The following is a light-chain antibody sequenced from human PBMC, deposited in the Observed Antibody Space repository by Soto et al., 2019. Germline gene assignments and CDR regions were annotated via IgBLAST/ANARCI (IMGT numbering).Light chain of an antibody. CDR2: KAS. J-gene: IGKJ4*01. V-gene: IGKV1-5*03. Sequence: IQMTQSPSTLSASVGDRVTITCRASQSISYWLAWYQQKPGKVPEGLIYKASSLGSGVPPRFSGSGSVTEFTLTISILQPDDFATYYCLQYNSYPVTFGGGNRVEIK. CDR3: LQYNSYPVT. CDR1: QSISYW.